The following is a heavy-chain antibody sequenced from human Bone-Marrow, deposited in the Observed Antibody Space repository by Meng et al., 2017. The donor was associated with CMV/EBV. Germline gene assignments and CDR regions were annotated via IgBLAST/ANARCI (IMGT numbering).Heavy chain of an antibody. J-gene: IGHJ4*02. V-gene: IGHV3-11*06. D-gene: IGHD2-15*01. Sequence: LSLTCAASGFTFSDYYMSWIRQAPGKGLEWVSSISSSSSYIYYADSVKGRFTISRDNAKNSLYLQMNSLRAEDTAVYYCARVYCSGGSCSLDYWGQGTLVTVSS. CDR1: GFTFSDYY. CDR3: ARVYCSGGSCSLDY. CDR2: ISSSSSYI.